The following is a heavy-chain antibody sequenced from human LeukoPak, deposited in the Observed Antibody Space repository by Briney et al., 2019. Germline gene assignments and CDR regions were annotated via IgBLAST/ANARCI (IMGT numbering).Heavy chain of an antibody. CDR3: ARTYSSSWHNFDY. CDR1: GGSINSADYY. Sequence: SQTLSLTCTVSGGSINSADYYWSCIRQPPGKGLECIGYIYYSGSTYYNSSLKSRGTISVDTSKNQFSLKLSSVTAADTAVYYCARTYSSSWHNFDYWGQGTLVTVSS. CDR2: IYYSGST. V-gene: IGHV4-30-4*01. D-gene: IGHD6-13*01. J-gene: IGHJ4*02.